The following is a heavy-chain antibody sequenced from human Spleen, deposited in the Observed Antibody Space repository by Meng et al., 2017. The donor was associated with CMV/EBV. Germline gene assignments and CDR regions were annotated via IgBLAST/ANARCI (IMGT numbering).Heavy chain of an antibody. CDR1: GFTFSSYW. D-gene: IGHD6-13*01. CDR3: ARVIAAKDYFDY. V-gene: IGHV3-7*01. Sequence: GESLKISCAASGFTFSSYWMSWVRQAPGKGLEWVANIKQDGSEKYYVDSVKGRFTISRDNAKKSLFLQMNSLRAEDTAVYYCARVIAAKDYFDYWGQGTLVTVSS. J-gene: IGHJ4*02. CDR2: IKQDGSEK.